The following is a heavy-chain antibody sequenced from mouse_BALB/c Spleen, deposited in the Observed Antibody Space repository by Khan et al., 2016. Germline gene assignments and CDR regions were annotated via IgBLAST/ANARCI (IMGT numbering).Heavy chain of an antibody. V-gene: IGHV9-2-1*01. CDR2: INTETGEP. CDR1: GYTFTAYS. Sequence: QIQLVQSGPELKKPGETVKISCKASGYTFTAYSIHWVKQAPGKGLKWMGWINTETGEPTYADDFEGRVAFSLEASASTAYLQINTLNKKDTATDFCARHYSAYRYVDVWGAGTTVTLSS. D-gene: IGHD1-2*01. CDR3: ARHYSAYRYVDV. J-gene: IGHJ1*01.